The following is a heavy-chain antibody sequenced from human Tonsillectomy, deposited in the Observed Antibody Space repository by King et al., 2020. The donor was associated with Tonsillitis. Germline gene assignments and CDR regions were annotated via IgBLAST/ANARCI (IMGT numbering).Heavy chain of an antibody. D-gene: IGHD4-11*01. CDR2: IYYSGST. Sequence: LQLQESGPGLVKPSETLSLTCTVSGGSISSSNYYWCWIRQPPGKVLEWIGSIYYSGSTYYNPSLKSRVTISLDTSKNQFSLNLSSVTAADTAVYYCARANSDYVFYWGQGTLVTVCS. V-gene: IGHV4-39*01. J-gene: IGHJ4*02. CDR3: ARANSDYVFY. CDR1: GGSISSSNYY.